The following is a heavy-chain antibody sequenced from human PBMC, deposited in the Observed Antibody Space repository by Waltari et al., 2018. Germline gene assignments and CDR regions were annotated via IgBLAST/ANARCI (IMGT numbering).Heavy chain of an antibody. J-gene: IGHJ4*02. V-gene: IGHV3-23*01. CDR3: ANNREYYYDSSGYYSY. CDR1: GFTFSSYA. Sequence: EVQLLESGRGLVQPGGSLRLSCAVSGFTFSSYAMSWVRQAPGKRLEWVPAISGSGGSTEYADSVKGRFTISRDNSKNTLYLQMNSLRAEDTAVYYCANNREYYYDSSGYYSYWGQGTLVTVSS. D-gene: IGHD3-22*01. CDR2: ISGSGGST.